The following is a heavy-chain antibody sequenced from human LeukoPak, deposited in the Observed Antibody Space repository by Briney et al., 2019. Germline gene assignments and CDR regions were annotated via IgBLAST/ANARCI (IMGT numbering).Heavy chain of an antibody. D-gene: IGHD3-10*01. CDR1: GFTVSSNY. CDR3: AKKVKVLLWFGGDFDY. J-gene: IGHJ4*02. Sequence: QPGGSLRLSRAASGFTVSSNYMSWVRQAPGKGLEWVSVIYSGGSTYYADSVKGRFTISRDNSKNTLYLQMNSLRAEDTAVYYCAKKVKVLLWFGGDFDYWGQGTLVTVSP. V-gene: IGHV3-53*01. CDR2: IYSGGST.